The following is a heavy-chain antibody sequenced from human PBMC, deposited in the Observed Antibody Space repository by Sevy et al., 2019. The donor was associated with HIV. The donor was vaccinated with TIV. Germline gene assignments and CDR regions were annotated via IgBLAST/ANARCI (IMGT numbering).Heavy chain of an antibody. Sequence: SETLSLTCTVSGDSMNGNYWRWIRQPPGTGLEWIGYIYHSGSTNYNASLKSRLTISVDTSKNQFFLNLLSVTAADTAVYYCARDRGSYFDYWGQGTLVTVSS. J-gene: IGHJ4*02. CDR3: ARDRGSYFDY. V-gene: IGHV4-59*01. D-gene: IGHD3-10*01. CDR1: GDSMNGNY. CDR2: IYHSGST.